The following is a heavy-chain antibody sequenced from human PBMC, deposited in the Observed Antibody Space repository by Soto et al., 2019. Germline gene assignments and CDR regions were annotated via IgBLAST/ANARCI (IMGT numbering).Heavy chain of an antibody. CDR3: ARQGIAVAKNYFDY. Sequence: GQSMKVSSRVSGDRCASFWSSRVRQMHGKCLEWMGRIDPSDSYTNYSPSFQGHVTISADKSISTAYLQWSSLKASDTAMYYCARQGIAVAKNYFDYWGQGTLVTGSS. CDR2: IDPSDSYT. V-gene: IGHV5-10-1*01. J-gene: IGHJ4*02. D-gene: IGHD6-19*01. CDR1: GDRCASFW.